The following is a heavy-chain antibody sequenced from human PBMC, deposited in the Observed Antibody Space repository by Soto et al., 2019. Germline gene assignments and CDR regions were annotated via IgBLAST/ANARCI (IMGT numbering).Heavy chain of an antibody. CDR2: IYYSGTT. D-gene: IGHD6-19*01. V-gene: IGHV4-59*01. Sequence: PSETLSLTCTVSGGSINSYYWSWIRQPPGKGLEWIGYIYYSGTTNYNPSLKSRVTISVDTSKNQFSLKLNSVTAADTAVYYCARVSEYSSGWSPPWFDPWGQGTLVTVSS. CDR3: ARVSEYSSGWSPPWFDP. J-gene: IGHJ5*02. CDR1: GGSINSYY.